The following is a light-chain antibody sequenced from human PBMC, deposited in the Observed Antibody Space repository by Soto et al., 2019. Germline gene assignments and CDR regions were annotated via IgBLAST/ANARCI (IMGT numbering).Light chain of an antibody. CDR3: YADTRNGTVL. CDR2: DVS. CDR1: SSDIGGYNY. J-gene: IGLJ2*01. V-gene: IGLV2-14*03. Sequence: QSALTQPASVSGSPGQSITISCTGISSDIGGYNYVSWYQQLPGKAPKLMIYDVSNRRSGVSNRFSGSKSGNTAALTISGLQAEDEDDYSCYADTRNGTVLFGGGTKLTVL.